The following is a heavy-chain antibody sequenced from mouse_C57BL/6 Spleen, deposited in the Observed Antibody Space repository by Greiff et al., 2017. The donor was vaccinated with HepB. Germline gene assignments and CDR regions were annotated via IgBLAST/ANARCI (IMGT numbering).Heavy chain of an antibody. CDR3: TRGPHYDNDWYFDV. D-gene: IGHD2-4*01. CDR1: GFTFSSYA. Sequence: EVQVVESGEGLVKPGGSLKLSCAASGFTFSSYAMSWVRQTPEKRLEWVAYISSGGDDIYYADTVKGRFTISRDNARNTLYLQMSSLKSEDTALYYCTRGPHYDNDWYFDVWGTGTTVTVSS. CDR2: ISSGGDDI. V-gene: IGHV5-9-1*02. J-gene: IGHJ1*03.